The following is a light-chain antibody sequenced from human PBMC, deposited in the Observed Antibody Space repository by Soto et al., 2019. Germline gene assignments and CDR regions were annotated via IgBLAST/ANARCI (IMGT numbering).Light chain of an antibody. CDR3: QQYNNWPPWT. Sequence: ETVMTQSPATLSVSPGERATLSRRASQSVSSNLAWYQQKPGQAPRLLIYGASTRATGIPARFSGSGSGTEFTLTISSLQSEDSAVYYCQQYNNWPPWTFGQGTKVEIK. J-gene: IGKJ1*01. CDR2: GAS. CDR1: QSVSSN. V-gene: IGKV3-15*01.